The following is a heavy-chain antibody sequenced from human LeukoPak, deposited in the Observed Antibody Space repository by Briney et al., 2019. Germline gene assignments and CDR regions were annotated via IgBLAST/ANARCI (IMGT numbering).Heavy chain of an antibody. CDR1: GYTFTSYY. D-gene: IGHD3-10*01. V-gene: IGHV1-18*04. Sequence: ASVKVSCKASGYTFTSYYMHWVRQAPGQGLEWMGWISAYNGNTNYAQKLQGRVTMTTDTSTSTAYMELRSLRSDDTAVYYCARGYYYGSGYYMDVWGKGTTVTISS. CDR3: ARGYYYGSGYYMDV. J-gene: IGHJ6*03. CDR2: ISAYNGNT.